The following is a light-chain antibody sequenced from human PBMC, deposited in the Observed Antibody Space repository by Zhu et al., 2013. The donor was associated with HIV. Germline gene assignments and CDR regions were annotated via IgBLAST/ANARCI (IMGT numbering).Light chain of an antibody. Sequence: EIVLTQSPGTLCLSPGERATLSCRASQSVSSTYLAWYQQKPGQAPRLLIYGASRRATGIPDRFSGSGSGTDFTLTVSRLEPEDFAVYYCQQYGTSPYTFGQGTKLEIK. CDR3: QQYGTSPYT. CDR1: QSVSSTY. CDR2: GAS. V-gene: IGKV3-20*01. J-gene: IGKJ2*01.